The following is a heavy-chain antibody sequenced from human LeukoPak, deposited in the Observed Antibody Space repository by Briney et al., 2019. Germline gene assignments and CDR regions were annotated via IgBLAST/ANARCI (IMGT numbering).Heavy chain of an antibody. J-gene: IGHJ4*02. Sequence: GGSLRLSCVASGFTFSNAWMSWVRQAPGKGLEWVGRIKSKTDGGTTDHAAPVKGRFTISRDDSKNTLYLQMNSLKTEDTAVYYRTTAWYCSGGSCYYWGYWGQGTLVTVSS. D-gene: IGHD2-15*01. CDR1: GFTFSNAW. CDR2: IKSKTDGGTT. CDR3: TTAWYCSGGSCYYWGY. V-gene: IGHV3-15*01.